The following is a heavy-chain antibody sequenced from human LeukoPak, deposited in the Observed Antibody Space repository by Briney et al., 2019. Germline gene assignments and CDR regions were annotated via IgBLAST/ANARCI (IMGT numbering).Heavy chain of an antibody. Sequence: PSQTLSLTCTVSGGSISSGGYYWSWIRQHPGKGLEWIGYIYYSGSTYYNPSLKSRVTISVDTSKNQFSLKLSSVTAADTAVYYCARGGGSYRYYFDYWGQGTLVTVSS. J-gene: IGHJ4*02. CDR3: ARGGGSYRYYFDY. CDR1: GGSISSGGYY. D-gene: IGHD1-26*01. V-gene: IGHV4-31*03. CDR2: IYYSGST.